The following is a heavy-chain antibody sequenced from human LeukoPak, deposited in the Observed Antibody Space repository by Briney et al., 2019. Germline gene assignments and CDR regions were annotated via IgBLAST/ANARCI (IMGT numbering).Heavy chain of an antibody. CDR3: AKAARRSRDYYYYYMDV. V-gene: IGHV3-48*01. J-gene: IGHJ6*03. Sequence: GGSLRLSCAASGFTFSSYSMNWVRQAPGKGLEWVSYISSSSSTIYYADSVKGRFTISRDNAKNSLYLQMNSLRAEDTALYYCAKAARRSRDYYYYYMDVWGKGTTVTVSS. CDR2: ISSSSSTI. CDR1: GFTFSSYS. D-gene: IGHD6-6*01.